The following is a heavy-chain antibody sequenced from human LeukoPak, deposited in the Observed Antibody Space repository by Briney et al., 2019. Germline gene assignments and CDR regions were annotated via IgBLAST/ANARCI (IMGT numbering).Heavy chain of an antibody. CDR2: ISSSSSYI. CDR3: ARRISSSWGLDY. J-gene: IGHJ4*02. Sequence: GGSLRLSCAASGFTFSSYSMNWVRQAPGKGLEWVSSISSSSSYIYYADSVKGRFTISRDNAKNSLYLQMNSLRAEDTAVYYCARRISSSWGLDYWGQGTLVTVSS. D-gene: IGHD6-13*01. V-gene: IGHV3-21*04. CDR1: GFTFSSYS.